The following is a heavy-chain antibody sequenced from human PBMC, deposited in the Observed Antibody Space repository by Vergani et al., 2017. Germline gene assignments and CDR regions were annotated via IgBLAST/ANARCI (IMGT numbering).Heavy chain of an antibody. D-gene: IGHD3-3*01. J-gene: IGHJ6*02. V-gene: IGHV3-30*18. CDR2: ISYDGSNK. CDR3: AKRYYDFWSGYPYYYGMDV. CDR1: GFTFSSYG. Sequence: QVQLVESGGGVVQPGRSLRLSCAASGFTFSSYGMHWVRQAPGKGLEWVAGISYDGSNKYYADSVKGRFTISRDNSKNTLYLQMNSLRAEDTAVYYCAKRYYDFWSGYPYYYGMDVWGQGTTVTVSS.